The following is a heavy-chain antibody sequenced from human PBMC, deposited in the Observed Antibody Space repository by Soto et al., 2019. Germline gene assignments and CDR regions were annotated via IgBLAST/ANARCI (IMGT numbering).Heavy chain of an antibody. J-gene: IGHJ4*02. CDR2: IDTGNGKT. V-gene: IGHV1-3*04. D-gene: IGHD2-2*01. CDR1: GYTFTEFP. CDR3: ARAQASKSDF. Sequence: QVQLVQSGPEVKKPGASVTVSCKASGYTFTEFPIHWVYHAPGQGLQWVGWIDTGNGKTRYSAKFRGRVTLSRDTSADTAAMDLRCLRSADTAVFFCARAQASKSDFWGQGTLVTVSS.